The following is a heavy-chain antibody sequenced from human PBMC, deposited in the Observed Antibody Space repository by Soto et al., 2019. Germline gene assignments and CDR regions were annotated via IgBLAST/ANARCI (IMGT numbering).Heavy chain of an antibody. CDR1: GFFFSHHG. V-gene: IGHV3-30*18. D-gene: IGHD2-15*01. CDR2: VSSDGSTT. J-gene: IGHJ4*02. Sequence: GGSMRLSCAASGFFFSHHGMHWVRQAPGKGLEWLTVVSSDGSTTYDADSVKGRFAISRDNSRNTLYLQMNSLRSEDTAVYYCAKESKFYPDSRWSFDSWGQGTLVTVSS. CDR3: AKESKFYPDSRWSFDS.